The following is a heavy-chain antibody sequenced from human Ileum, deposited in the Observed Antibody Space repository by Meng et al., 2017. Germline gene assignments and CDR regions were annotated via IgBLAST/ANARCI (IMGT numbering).Heavy chain of an antibody. CDR2: AST. J-gene: IGHJ4*02. V-gene: IGHV4-61*08. CDR3: ARDHWGSLDY. Sequence: GQLQQWGPGLVRPAGNPSLICTDSGSYVSSDGCQWGWVRQPPGKGLEWIGYASTNYNPSLKSRVTISLDTSKNQFSLELSSVTAADTAVYYCARDHWGSLDYWGQGILVTVSS. CDR1: GSYVSSDGCQ. D-gene: IGHD7-27*01.